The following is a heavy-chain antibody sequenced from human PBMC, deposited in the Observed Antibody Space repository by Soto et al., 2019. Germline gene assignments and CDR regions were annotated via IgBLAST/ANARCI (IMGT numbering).Heavy chain of an antibody. Sequence: EVQLAESGGGMVQPGGSLRLSCVASGFTFSSYDMHWFRQAPGKGLEYVSSISSNGGTTYYGNSVKGRFTISRDNSKNTLYLQMGSLRAEDMAVYYCVRRVSRNYDYWGQGTLVTVSS. V-gene: IGHV3-64*01. D-gene: IGHD1-7*01. CDR3: VRRVSRNYDY. CDR2: ISSNGGTT. CDR1: GFTFSSYD. J-gene: IGHJ4*02.